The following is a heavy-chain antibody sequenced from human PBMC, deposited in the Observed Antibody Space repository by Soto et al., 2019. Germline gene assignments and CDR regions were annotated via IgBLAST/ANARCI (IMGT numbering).Heavy chain of an antibody. CDR3: AADYGDYPYYFDY. Sequence: QVQLQESGPGLVKPSQTLSLTCTVSGGSISSGGYYWSWIRQHPGKGLEWIGYIYYSGSTSYNPSLKSRVTISVDTSKNQFSRKLSSVTAADTAVYYCAADYGDYPYYFDYWGQGTLVTVSS. CDR1: GGSISSGGYY. CDR2: IYYSGST. D-gene: IGHD4-17*01. J-gene: IGHJ4*02. V-gene: IGHV4-31*03.